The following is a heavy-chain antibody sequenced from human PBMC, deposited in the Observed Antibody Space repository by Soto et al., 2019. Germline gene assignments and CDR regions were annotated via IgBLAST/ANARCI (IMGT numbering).Heavy chain of an antibody. D-gene: IGHD3-3*01. V-gene: IGHV1-46*01. Sequence: QMQLVQSGAEVKKPGPSVKVSCKASGYTFTSYQMHWVRQAPGQGLEWMGMINPSGGRVTNAPRFQGRVMMTRDTSTNTFYMELRSLRSEDTAVYYCARDGPPTTTGVGPSYTMDVWGQGTTVTVS. J-gene: IGHJ6*02. CDR2: INPSGGRV. CDR3: ARDGPPTTTGVGPSYTMDV. CDR1: GYTFTSYQ.